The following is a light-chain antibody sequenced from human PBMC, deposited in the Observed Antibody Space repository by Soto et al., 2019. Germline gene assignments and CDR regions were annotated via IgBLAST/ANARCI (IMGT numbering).Light chain of an antibody. J-gene: IGLJ1*01. V-gene: IGLV2-23*01. Sequence: QSALTQPASVSGSPGQSITISCTGTSSDVGSYNLVSWYQQHPGKAPKLMIYEGSKRPSGVSNRFSGSKSGNPAPLTISGLQAEDEADYYCCSYAGSSTYVFGTGTKLTVL. CDR3: CSYAGSSTYV. CDR2: EGS. CDR1: SSDVGSYNL.